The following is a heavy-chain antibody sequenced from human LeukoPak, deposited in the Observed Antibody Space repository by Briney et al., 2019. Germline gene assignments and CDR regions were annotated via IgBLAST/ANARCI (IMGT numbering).Heavy chain of an antibody. CDR3: ARAYNRRRVRGITMIVVVAYYFDY. Sequence: PSETLSLTCAVYGGSFSGYYWSWIRQPPGKGLEWIGEINHSGSTNYNPSLKSRVTISVDTSKNQFSLKLSSVTAADTAVYYCARAYNRRRVRGITMIVVVAYYFDYWGQGTLVTVSS. D-gene: IGHD3-22*01. J-gene: IGHJ4*02. CDR2: INHSGST. V-gene: IGHV4-34*01. CDR1: GGSFSGYY.